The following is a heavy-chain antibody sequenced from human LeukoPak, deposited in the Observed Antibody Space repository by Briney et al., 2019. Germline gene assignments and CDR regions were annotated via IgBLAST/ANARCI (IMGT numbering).Heavy chain of an antibody. CDR1: GGSVSSGDYY. D-gene: IGHD3-9*01. CDR2: IYYSGST. V-gene: IGHV4-30-4*08. J-gene: IGHJ4*02. CDR3: ARDPTSYDILTGYSETYFDY. Sequence: PSETLSLTCTVSGGSVSSGDYYWSWIRQPPGKGLEWIGYIYYSGSTYYNPSLKSRVTISVDTSKNQFSLKLSSVTAADTAVYYCARDPTSYDILTGYSETYFDYWGQGTLVTVSS.